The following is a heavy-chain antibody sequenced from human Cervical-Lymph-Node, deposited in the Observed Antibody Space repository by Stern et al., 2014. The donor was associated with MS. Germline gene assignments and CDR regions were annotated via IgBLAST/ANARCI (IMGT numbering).Heavy chain of an antibody. V-gene: IGHV3-33*01. CDR1: DFTFSDYG. CDR2: IWSNGINR. Sequence: VQLVESGGGVVQPGRSLRLSCAASDFTFSDYGMHWVRQAPGKGLEWVAVIWSNGINRYYADSVKGRFTVSRDNSKNTLYLQMNSLRVDDTAVYYCARESHDYDSSGYYPRYWGQGTLVTVSS. D-gene: IGHD3-22*01. J-gene: IGHJ4*02. CDR3: ARESHDYDSSGYYPRY.